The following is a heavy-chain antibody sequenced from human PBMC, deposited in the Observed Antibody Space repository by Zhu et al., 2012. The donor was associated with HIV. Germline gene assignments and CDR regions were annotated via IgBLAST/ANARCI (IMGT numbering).Heavy chain of an antibody. D-gene: IGHD3-22*01. CDR1: GASISSDGYS. Sequence: QVQLNESGSGLVKPSQTLSLTCAVSGASISSDGYSWSWIRQPSGKGLEWIGYIYHSGTTYYKPSLKSRVTISIDRSKNQFSLKLTSVTAADRAVYFCAREDYDSTLDHWGQGILVTVSS. J-gene: IGHJ4*02. CDR3: AREDYDSTLDH. V-gene: IGHV4-30-2*01. CDR2: IYHSGTT.